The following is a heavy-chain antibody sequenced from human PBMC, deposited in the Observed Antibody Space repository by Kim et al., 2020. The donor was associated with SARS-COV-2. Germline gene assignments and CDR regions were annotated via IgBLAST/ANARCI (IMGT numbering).Heavy chain of an antibody. J-gene: IGHJ4*02. Sequence: SVKVSCKASGGTFSSYAISWVRQAPGQGLEWMGRIIPILGIANYAQKFQGRVTITADKSTSTAYMELSSLRSEDTAVYYCARAAIVVVTTFDYWGQGTLVTVSS. D-gene: IGHD3-22*01. CDR3: ARAAIVVVTTFDY. CDR1: GGTFSSYA. V-gene: IGHV1-69*04. CDR2: IIPILGIA.